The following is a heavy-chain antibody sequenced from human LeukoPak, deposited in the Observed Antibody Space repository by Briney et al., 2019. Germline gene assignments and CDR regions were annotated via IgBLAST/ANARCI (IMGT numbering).Heavy chain of an antibody. CDR2: IYTSGST. D-gene: IGHD5-24*01. CDR1: GGSISSESYY. J-gene: IGHJ5*02. V-gene: IGHV4-61*02. CDR3: ARVMAVNPDWFDP. Sequence: PSQTLSLTCTVSGGSISSESYYWSWIRQPAGTGLEWIGRIYTSGSTNYNPSLKSRVTISVDTSKNQFSLKLNSVTAADTAVYYCARVMAVNPDWFDPWGQGTLVTVSS.